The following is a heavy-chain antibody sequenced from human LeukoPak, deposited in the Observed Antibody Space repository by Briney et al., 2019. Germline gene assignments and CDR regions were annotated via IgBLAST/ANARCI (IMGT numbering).Heavy chain of an antibody. CDR1: GDSVSSNSGS. J-gene: IGHJ2*01. D-gene: IGHD6-25*01. CDR3: VSGGDWAFGWYFDV. CDR2: IYYRSRWHY. V-gene: IGHV6-1*01. Sequence: SQTLSLTRGISGDSVSSNSGSWSWIRQSPSRGPEWLGRIYYRSRWHYEYAASVQNRISISPDTTKNQFSLQLNSMSPDDSAVYYCVSGGDWAFGWYFDVWGRGALVTVSS.